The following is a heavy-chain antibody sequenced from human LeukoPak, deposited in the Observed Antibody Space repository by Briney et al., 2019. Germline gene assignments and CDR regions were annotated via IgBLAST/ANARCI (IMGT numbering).Heavy chain of an antibody. Sequence: SETLSLTCAVYGGSFSGYYWSWTRQPPGKGLEWIGEINHSGSTNYNPSLKSRVTISVDTSKNQFSLKLSSVTAADTAVYYCARHGRGYSYPAEGWGQGTLVTVSS. J-gene: IGHJ4*02. V-gene: IGHV4-34*01. CDR3: ARHGRGYSYPAEG. CDR1: GGSFSGYY. CDR2: INHSGST. D-gene: IGHD5-18*01.